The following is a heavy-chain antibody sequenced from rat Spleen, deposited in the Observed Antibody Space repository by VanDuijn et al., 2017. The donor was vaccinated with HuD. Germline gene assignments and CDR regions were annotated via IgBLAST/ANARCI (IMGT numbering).Heavy chain of an antibody. CDR1: GYSITSNY. Sequence: EVQLQESGPGLVKPSQSLSLTCSVTGYSITSNYWGWIRKFPGDKMEWIGHISYSGSTSYNPSLKSRISITRDTSKNQFFLQVNSVTTEDTATYYCTMSAYYSSYTRLMDVWGQGASVTVSS. CDR3: TMSAYYSSYTRLMDV. J-gene: IGHJ4*01. D-gene: IGHD1-2*01. CDR2: ISYSGST. V-gene: IGHV3-1*01.